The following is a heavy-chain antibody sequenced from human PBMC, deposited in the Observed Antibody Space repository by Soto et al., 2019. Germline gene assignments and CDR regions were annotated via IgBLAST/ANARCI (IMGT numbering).Heavy chain of an antibody. D-gene: IGHD3-10*02. Sequence: PGGSLRLSCAASGFIFSGDAMNWVRQAPGKGLEWVSSISTTSTYIYYADSVKGRFSISRDNANNSLHPQMNSLRAEDTGVYYCTRDYVMDVWGQGTTVTVSS. J-gene: IGHJ6*02. CDR1: GFIFSGDA. V-gene: IGHV3-21*01. CDR2: ISTTSTYI. CDR3: TRDYVMDV.